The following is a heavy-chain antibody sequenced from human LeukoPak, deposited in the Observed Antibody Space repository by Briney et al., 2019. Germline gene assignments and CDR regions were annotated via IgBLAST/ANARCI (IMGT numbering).Heavy chain of an antibody. CDR3: AKDGDGSAYSSGWYWYYYYMDV. J-gene: IGHJ6*03. CDR1: GFTFRTYA. Sequence: GRSLRLSCAASGFTFRTYAIHWVRQAPGKGLEWVAVISNDGSNRYYADSVKGRFTISRDNSKNTLYLQMNSLRAEDTAVYYCAKDGDGSAYSSGWYWYYYYMDVWGKGTTVTISS. D-gene: IGHD6-19*01. CDR2: ISNDGSNR. V-gene: IGHV3-30-3*01.